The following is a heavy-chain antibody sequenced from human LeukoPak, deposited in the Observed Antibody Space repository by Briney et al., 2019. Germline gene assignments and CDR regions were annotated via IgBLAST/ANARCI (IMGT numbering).Heavy chain of an antibody. Sequence: GGSLRLSCAVSGFTFSGYGMNWVRQAPGKGLEWVSGISGSGVVTHYADSAKGRFTISRDSSENTLYLQMNTLRVEDTAIYYCVRAPCSGGNCYGRSCDYWGQGTLVTVSS. D-gene: IGHD2-15*01. V-gene: IGHV3-23*01. CDR3: VRAPCSGGNCYGRSCDY. J-gene: IGHJ4*02. CDR1: GFTFSGYG. CDR2: ISGSGVVT.